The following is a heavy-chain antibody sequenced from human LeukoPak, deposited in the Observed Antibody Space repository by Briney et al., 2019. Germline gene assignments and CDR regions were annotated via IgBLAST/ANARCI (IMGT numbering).Heavy chain of an antibody. J-gene: IGHJ3*02. Sequence: LGGSLRLSCAASGFTFSSYAMHWVRQAPGKGLEWVAVISYDGSNKYYADSVKGRFTISRDNSKNTLYLQMNSLRAEDTAVYYCASAGLRYRIGGNAFDIWGQGTMVTVSS. V-gene: IGHV3-30-3*01. D-gene: IGHD3-9*01. CDR2: ISYDGSNK. CDR3: ASAGLRYRIGGNAFDI. CDR1: GFTFSSYA.